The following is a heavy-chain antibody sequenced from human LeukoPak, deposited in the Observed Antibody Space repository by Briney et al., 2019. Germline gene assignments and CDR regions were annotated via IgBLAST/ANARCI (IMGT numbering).Heavy chain of an antibody. CDR2: IGTHGGER. D-gene: IGHD2-8*01. J-gene: IGHJ4*02. Sequence: GGSLRLSCAGSGFIFSSYVMHWVRQAPGKGLEWVALIGTHGGERYYADSVKGRFTISRDNSKSTLYLQMNSLRAEDTAVYYCATWAYCTNGVCFQYYFDYWGQGTLVTVSS. CDR3: ATWAYCTNGVCFQYYFDY. CDR1: GFIFSSYV. V-gene: IGHV3-30-3*01.